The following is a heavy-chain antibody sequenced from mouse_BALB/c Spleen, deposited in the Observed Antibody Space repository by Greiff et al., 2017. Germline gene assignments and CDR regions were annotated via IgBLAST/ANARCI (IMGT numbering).Heavy chain of an antibody. CDR3: ASYYYYDSSYAMDY. V-gene: IGHV1-9*01. CDR1: GYTFSSYW. CDR2: ILPGSGST. J-gene: IGHJ4*01. D-gene: IGHD1-1*01. Sequence: QVQLKESGAELMKPGASVKISCKATGYTFSSYWIEWVKQRPGHGLEWIGEILPGSGSTNYNEKFKGKATFTADTSSNTAYMQLSSLTSEDSAVYYCASYYYYDSSYAMDYWGQGTSVTVSS.